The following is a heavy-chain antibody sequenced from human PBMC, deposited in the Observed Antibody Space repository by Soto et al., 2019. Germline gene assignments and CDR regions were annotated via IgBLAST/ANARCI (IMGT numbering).Heavy chain of an antibody. D-gene: IGHD3-22*01. CDR2: ISYDGNNK. CDR3: AKGGSGNYLTYYYYYGMEV. J-gene: IGHJ6*02. CDR1: GFSLSNNG. V-gene: IGHV3-30*18. Sequence: GGSLRLSCAASGFSLSNNGMHWVRQAPGKGLEWVAVISYDGNNKYYADSVKGRFTISRDNSKNTVYLEMNNLRAEDTAMYYCAKGGSGNYLTYYYYYGMEVWGQGTTVTVSS.